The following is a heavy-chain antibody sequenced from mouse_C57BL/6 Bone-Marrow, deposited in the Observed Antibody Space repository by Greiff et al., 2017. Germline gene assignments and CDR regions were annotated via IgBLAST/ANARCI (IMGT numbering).Heavy chain of an antibody. Sequence: QVQLQQSGAELARPGASVKLSCKASGYTFTSYGISWVKQRPGQGLEWIGEIYPRSGNTYYNEKFKGKATLTADKSSSTAYMELRSLTSEDSAVYFGAATVVADFDVWGTGTTVTVSS. D-gene: IGHD1-1*01. CDR1: GYTFTSYG. CDR2: IYPRSGNT. V-gene: IGHV1-81*01. J-gene: IGHJ1*03. CDR3: AATVVADFDV.